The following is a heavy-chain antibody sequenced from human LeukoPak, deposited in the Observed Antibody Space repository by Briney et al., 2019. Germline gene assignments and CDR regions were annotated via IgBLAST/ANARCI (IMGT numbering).Heavy chain of an antibody. J-gene: IGHJ5*02. CDR2: INPNSGGT. Sequence: GASVKVSCKASGYTFTGYYMHWVRQAPGQGLEWMGWINPNSGGTNYAQKFQGRVTMTRDTSISTAYMELSRLRSDDTAVYYCAREYYYGSGSSIDPWGQGTLVTVSS. V-gene: IGHV1-2*02. D-gene: IGHD3-10*01. CDR3: AREYYYGSGSSIDP. CDR1: GYTFTGYY.